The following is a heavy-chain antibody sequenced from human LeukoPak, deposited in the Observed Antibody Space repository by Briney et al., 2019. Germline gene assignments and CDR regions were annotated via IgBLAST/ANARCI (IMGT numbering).Heavy chain of an antibody. CDR3: ASSILVGAIDY. Sequence: SETLSLTCTVSGGSISSYYWSLIRQPPGKGLEWIGYIYYSGSTNYNPSLKSRVTISVDTSKNQFSLKLSSVTAADTAVYYCASSILVGAIDYWGQGTLVTVSS. D-gene: IGHD1-26*01. CDR1: GGSISSYY. V-gene: IGHV4-59*01. CDR2: IYYSGST. J-gene: IGHJ4*02.